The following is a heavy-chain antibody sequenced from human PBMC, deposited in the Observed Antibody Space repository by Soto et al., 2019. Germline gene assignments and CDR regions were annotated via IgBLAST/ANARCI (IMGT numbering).Heavy chain of an antibody. Sequence: SETLSLTCTVSGGSISSGGYYWGWIRQPPGKGLEWIGSIYYSGYTYYNPSLKSRVTISVDTSKNQFSLKLSSVTAADTAVYYCARRYGSAFDFWGQGTMVTVSS. CDR1: GGSISSGGYY. D-gene: IGHD1-20*01. V-gene: IGHV4-39*01. CDR3: ARRYGSAFDF. J-gene: IGHJ3*01. CDR2: IYYSGYT.